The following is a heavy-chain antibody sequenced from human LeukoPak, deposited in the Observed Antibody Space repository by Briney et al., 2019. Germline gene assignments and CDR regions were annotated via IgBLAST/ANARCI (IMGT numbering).Heavy chain of an antibody. Sequence: GGSLRLSCAASGFTFSSYGMHWVRQAPGKGLEWVAVIWYDGSNKYYADSVKGRFTISRDNSKNTLYLQMNSLRAEDMAVYFCARDMGRAWYGPPDYWGQGTLVTVSS. D-gene: IGHD6-13*01. V-gene: IGHV3-33*01. CDR2: IWYDGSNK. CDR1: GFTFSSYG. CDR3: ARDMGRAWYGPPDY. J-gene: IGHJ4*02.